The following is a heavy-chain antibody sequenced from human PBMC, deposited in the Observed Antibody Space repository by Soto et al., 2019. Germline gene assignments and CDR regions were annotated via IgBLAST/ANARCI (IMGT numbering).Heavy chain of an antibody. CDR3: ARERGRDFWSGHTPPHYSYYGVDV. Sequence: PSETLSLTCTVSGGSVSSGSYYWSWTRQPPGKGLEWIGYIYYSGSTNYNPSLKSRVTISVDTSKNQFSLKLSSVTAADTAVYYCARERGRDFWSGHTPPHYSYYGVDVWGQGTTVTVSS. CDR1: GGSVSSGSYY. V-gene: IGHV4-61*01. CDR2: IYYSGST. J-gene: IGHJ6*02. D-gene: IGHD3-3*01.